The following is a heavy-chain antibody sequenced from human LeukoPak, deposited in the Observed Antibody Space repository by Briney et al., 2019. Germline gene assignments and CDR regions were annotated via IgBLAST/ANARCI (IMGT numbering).Heavy chain of an antibody. CDR3: TTGKVAARPSSFDY. V-gene: IGHV3-15*01. J-gene: IGHJ4*02. CDR1: GFTFSNAW. Sequence: GGSLRLSCAASGFTFSNAWMSWVRQAPGKGLEWVGRFKSKTDGRTTDYAAPVKGRFTISRDDSKNTLYLQMNSLKTEDTAVYYCTTGKVAARPSSFDYWGQGTLVTVSS. CDR2: FKSKTDGRTT. D-gene: IGHD6-6*01.